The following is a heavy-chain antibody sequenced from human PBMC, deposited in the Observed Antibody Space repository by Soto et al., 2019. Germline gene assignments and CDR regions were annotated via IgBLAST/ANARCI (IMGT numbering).Heavy chain of an antibody. V-gene: IGHV1-69*02. CDR1: GGTFSRYT. Sequence: QVQLVQSGAEVKKPGSSVKVSCKASGGTFSRYTFTWVRQAPGQGLEWMGRIIPILDIPNYAQNFQGRVTLTVDKSTITAYMERSRLTSVETVVYYCASHFTGVLVLGASPPGGDNYGWDVWGQGTTVTVSS. CDR3: ASHFTGVLVLGASPPGGDNYGWDV. D-gene: IGHD2-15*01. J-gene: IGHJ6*02. CDR2: IIPILDIP.